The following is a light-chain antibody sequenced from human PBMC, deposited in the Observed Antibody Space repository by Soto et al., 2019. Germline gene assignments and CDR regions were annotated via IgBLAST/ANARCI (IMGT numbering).Light chain of an antibody. Sequence: DIQMTQSPSTLSASVGDRVTITCRASQSISSWLAWYQQKPGKAPNLLIYKASTLESGVPSRFSGSGSGTEFALTISSLQPDDFATYYCQQYHSYSVTFGRGTKVDIK. J-gene: IGKJ3*01. CDR3: QQYHSYSVT. CDR1: QSISSW. V-gene: IGKV1-5*03. CDR2: KAS.